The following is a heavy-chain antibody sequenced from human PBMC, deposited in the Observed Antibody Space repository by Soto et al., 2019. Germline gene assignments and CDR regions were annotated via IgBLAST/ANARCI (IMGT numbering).Heavy chain of an antibody. V-gene: IGHV3-15*01. D-gene: IGHD4-17*01. CDR3: TTETANGDYDYGDYSGRRYYYYMDV. CDR2: IKSKTDGGTT. CDR1: GFTFSNAW. Sequence: GGSLRLSCAASGFTFSNAWMSWVRQAPGKGLEWVGRIKSKTDGGTTDYAAPVKGRFTISRDDSKNTLYLQMNSLKTEDTAVYYCTTETANGDYDYGDYSGRRYYYYMDVWGKGTTVTVSS. J-gene: IGHJ6*03.